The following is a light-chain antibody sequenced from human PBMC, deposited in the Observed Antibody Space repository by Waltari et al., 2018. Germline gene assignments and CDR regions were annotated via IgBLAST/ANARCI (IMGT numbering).Light chain of an antibody. V-gene: IGLV10-54*04. J-gene: IGLJ3*02. Sequence: QAGLTQPPSVSKGLGQTATLTCTGNNNNVGNQGAAWLQQHQGHPPKLLSYRNNNRASGISEKFSAARSGNTASLTITGRQPEDEADYYCSAWDSNLSAWVFGGGTKLTVL. CDR3: SAWDSNLSAWV. CDR2: RNN. CDR1: NNNVGNQG.